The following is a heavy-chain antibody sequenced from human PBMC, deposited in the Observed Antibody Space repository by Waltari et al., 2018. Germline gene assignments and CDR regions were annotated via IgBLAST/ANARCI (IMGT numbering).Heavy chain of an antibody. CDR2: IYYSGST. CDR1: GGSISSYY. V-gene: IGHV4-59*01. Sequence: QVQLQESGPGLVKPSETLSLTCTVSGGSISSYYWSWIRQPPGKGLEWIGYIYYSGSTNYTPSLKSRVTISVDTSKNQFSLKLSSVTAADTAVYYCAESGYSIGWLNWFDPWGQGTLVTVSS. J-gene: IGHJ5*02. CDR3: AESGYSIGWLNWFDP. D-gene: IGHD6-19*01.